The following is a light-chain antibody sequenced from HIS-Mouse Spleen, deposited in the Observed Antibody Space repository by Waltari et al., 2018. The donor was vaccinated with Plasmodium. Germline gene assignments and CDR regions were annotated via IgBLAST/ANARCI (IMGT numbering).Light chain of an antibody. CDR2: EDS. CDR1: ALTKKY. V-gene: IGLV3-10*01. J-gene: IGLJ3*02. CDR3: YSTDSSGNHRV. Sequence: SYELTQPPSVSVSPGQTARITCPGDALTKKYAYWYQQKSGQAPVLVIYEDSKRPSGIPGRFSGSSSGTMATLTISGAQVEDEADYYCYSTDSSGNHRVFGGGTKLTVL.